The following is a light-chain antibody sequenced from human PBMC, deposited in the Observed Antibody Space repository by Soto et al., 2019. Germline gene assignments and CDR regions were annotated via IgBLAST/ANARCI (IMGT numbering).Light chain of an antibody. CDR2: EVS. J-gene: IGLJ1*01. CDR1: SNDVGGYNY. V-gene: IGLV2-14*01. CDR3: SSYTGSNIRYV. Sequence: QSVLTQPASVSGSPGQSITISCTGTSNDVGGYNYVSWYQHHPGKAPKLMIYEVSGRPSGVSNRFSRSKSGNTASLTISGIQAEDEADYYCSSYTGSNIRYVFGTRTTFTVL.